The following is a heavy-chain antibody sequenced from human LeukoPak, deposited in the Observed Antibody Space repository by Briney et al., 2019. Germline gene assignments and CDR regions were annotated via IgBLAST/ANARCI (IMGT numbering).Heavy chain of an antibody. Sequence: VASVKVSCKASGGTFSSYAISWVRQAPGQGLEWMGGIIPIFGTANYAQKFQGRVTITADESTSTAYMELSSLRSEDTAVYYCARAPGIAAAGYFDYWGQGTLVTVSS. D-gene: IGHD6-13*01. CDR3: ARAPGIAAAGYFDY. J-gene: IGHJ4*02. CDR2: IIPIFGTA. CDR1: GGTFSSYA. V-gene: IGHV1-69*01.